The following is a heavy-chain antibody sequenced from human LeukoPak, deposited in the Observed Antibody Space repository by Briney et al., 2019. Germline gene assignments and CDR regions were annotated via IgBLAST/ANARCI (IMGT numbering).Heavy chain of an antibody. V-gene: IGHV3-23*01. CDR2: IVGSGANT. D-gene: IGHD2-15*01. J-gene: IGHJ4*02. Sequence: GGSLRLSCAASGFTFSNYAMTWVRQTPGKGLEWVSSIVGSGANTCHAGSVKGRFTISRDNSENTVYMQMDSLRVEDTAVYYCAKGFLASCSGTRCYPFDHWGQGTPVTVSS. CDR3: AKGFLASCSGTRCYPFDH. CDR1: GFTFSNYA.